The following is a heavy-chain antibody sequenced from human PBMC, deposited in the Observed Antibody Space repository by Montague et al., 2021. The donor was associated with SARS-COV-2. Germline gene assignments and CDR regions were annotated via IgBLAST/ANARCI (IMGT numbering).Heavy chain of an antibody. D-gene: IGHD1/OR15-1a*01. CDR3: ARGLMATSWNTMGV. CDR2: SSSSGGGI. V-gene: IGHV3-11*04. CDR1: GFSLSNNF. Sequence: SLRLSCAASGFSLSNNFINWIRQPPGKGLEWVAYSSSSGGGIYYSDSVKGRLTISRDNAKNMLYLQMNSLRADDTAVYYCARGLMATSWNTMGVWGHGSTVTVSS. J-gene: IGHJ6*02.